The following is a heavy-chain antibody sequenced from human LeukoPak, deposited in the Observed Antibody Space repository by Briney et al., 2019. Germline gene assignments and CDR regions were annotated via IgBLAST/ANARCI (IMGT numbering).Heavy chain of an antibody. V-gene: IGHV4-39*01. CDR3: ARAPTTHYYFDY. Sequence: SETLSLTCTVSGGSISSSSYYWGWIRQPPGKGLEWIGSIYYSGSTYYNPSLKSRVTISVDTSKNQFSLKLSSVTAADTAVYYCARAPTTHYYFDYWGQGTLVTVSS. CDR1: GGSISSSSYY. D-gene: IGHD5-12*01. J-gene: IGHJ4*02. CDR2: IYYSGST.